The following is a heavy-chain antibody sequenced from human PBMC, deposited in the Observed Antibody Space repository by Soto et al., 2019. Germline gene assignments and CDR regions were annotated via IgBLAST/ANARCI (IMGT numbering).Heavy chain of an antibody. CDR2: IYSSGGT. V-gene: IGHV4-4*07. D-gene: IGHD3-3*01. J-gene: IGHJ5*02. Sequence: LSLTCTVSGGAISGYYWTWIRQPAGKGLEWIGRIYSSGGTKYNPSLKSRVDMSLDMSKNQFSLRLNSVTAADTAVYYCARGQRFSDSFDPWGQGTLVTVSS. CDR1: GGAISGYY. CDR3: ARGQRFSDSFDP.